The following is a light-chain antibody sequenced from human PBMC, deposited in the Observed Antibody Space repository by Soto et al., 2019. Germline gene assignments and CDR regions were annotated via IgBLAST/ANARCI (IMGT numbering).Light chain of an antibody. V-gene: IGKV3-20*01. J-gene: IGKJ5*01. CDR3: QQYVTSAIT. CDR2: DAS. CDR1: QTITTE. Sequence: VLAQSPRTLSFSPGERGTLSFPASQTITTELAWYQQKPGQAPRLLIYDASNRATGIPARFSGSGSGTDFTLTISRLQPEDFALYYCQQYVTSAITFGQGTRLEI.